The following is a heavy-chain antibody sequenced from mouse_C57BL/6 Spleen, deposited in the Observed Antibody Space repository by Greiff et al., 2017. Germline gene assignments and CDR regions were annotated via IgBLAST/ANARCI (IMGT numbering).Heavy chain of an antibody. Sequence: QVQLQQPGAELVRPGTSVKLSCKASGYTFTSYWMHWVKQRPGQGLEWIGVIDPSDSYTNYNQKFKGKATLTVDTSSSTAYMQLSSLTSEDSAVYYCARSDGYDVFDYWGQGTTLTVSS. J-gene: IGHJ2*01. CDR3: ARSDGYDVFDY. D-gene: IGHD2-2*01. CDR1: GYTFTSYW. CDR2: IDPSDSYT. V-gene: IGHV1-59*01.